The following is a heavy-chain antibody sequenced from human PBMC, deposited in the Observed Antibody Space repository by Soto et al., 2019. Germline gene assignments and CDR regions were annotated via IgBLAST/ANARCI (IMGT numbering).Heavy chain of an antibody. CDR3: AHRRGAAAVAY. V-gene: IGHV2-5*02. CDR1: GFSLSSSGVA. J-gene: IGHJ4*02. CDR2: IYWDDDE. Sequence: QITLKESGPTLVKPTQTLTLTCSFSGFSLSSSGVAVGWIRQPPGKALEWLALIYWDDDERYSPSLQRRLTISKDTSKIQVVLRMTNMDPSDTGTYYCAHRRGAAAVAYWGQGTLVTVSS. D-gene: IGHD6-13*01.